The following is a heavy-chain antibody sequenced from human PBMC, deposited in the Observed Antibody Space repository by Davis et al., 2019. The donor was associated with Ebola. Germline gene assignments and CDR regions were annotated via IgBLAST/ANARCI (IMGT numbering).Heavy chain of an antibody. J-gene: IGHJ4*02. CDR1: YGSISSGGYS. CDR2: IFHSGST. Sequence: PSETLSLTCAVSYGSISSGGYSWSWIRQPPGKGLEWIGNIFHSGSTYYNPSLKSRVTISGDRSINQFSLRLSSVTAADTAVYYCARVGVTTGIYWGQGTLVTVSS. D-gene: IGHD4-17*01. CDR3: ARVGVTTGIY. V-gene: IGHV4-30-2*01.